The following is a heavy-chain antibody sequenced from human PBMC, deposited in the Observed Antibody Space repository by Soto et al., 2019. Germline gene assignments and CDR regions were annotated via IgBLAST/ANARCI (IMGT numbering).Heavy chain of an antibody. Sequence: EVQLLESGGGLVQPGGSLRLSCAASGFAFSSYAMTWVRLVPGKGLEYVSSITGSGAGTFYADSVKGRFTISRDNSKNTLYLQLSSLRVEDTAIYFCAKDPNGDSVGAFDSWGQGSLVTVSS. J-gene: IGHJ4*02. CDR3: AKDPNGDSVGAFDS. D-gene: IGHD4-17*01. CDR1: GFAFSSYA. V-gene: IGHV3-23*01. CDR2: ITGSGAGT.